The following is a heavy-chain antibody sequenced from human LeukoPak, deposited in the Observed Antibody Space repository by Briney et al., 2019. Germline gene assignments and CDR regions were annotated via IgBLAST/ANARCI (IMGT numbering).Heavy chain of an antibody. V-gene: IGHV1-69*13. Sequence: GASVKVSCKASGGTFSSYAISWVRQAPGQGLEWMGGIIPIFGTANYVQKFQGRVTITADESTSTAYMELSSLRSEDTAVYYCARGDSPRGGSGYSPVDYWGQGTLVTVSS. CDR3: ARGDSPRGGSGYSPVDY. J-gene: IGHJ4*02. CDR1: GGTFSSYA. D-gene: IGHD3-22*01. CDR2: IIPIFGTA.